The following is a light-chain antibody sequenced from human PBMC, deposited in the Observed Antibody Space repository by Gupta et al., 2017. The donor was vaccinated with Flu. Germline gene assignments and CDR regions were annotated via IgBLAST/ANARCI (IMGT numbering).Light chain of an antibody. Sequence: QPVLTQPPSVTGAPGQRVTMSCALSSSDVGTHYDVHWYQQLPGTGPRLLIYGYTDRPSGVAYRFSGFKSGTSAYLAITYLQAEDEADYYCQSYDDTLGDYVFGTGTKLSVL. V-gene: IGLV1-40*01. CDR2: GYT. CDR3: QSYDDTLGDYV. J-gene: IGLJ1*01. CDR1: SSDVGTHYD.